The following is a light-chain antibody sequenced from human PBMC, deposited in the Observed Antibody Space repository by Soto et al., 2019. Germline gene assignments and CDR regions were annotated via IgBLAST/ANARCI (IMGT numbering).Light chain of an antibody. CDR1: SSNIGAGYD. J-gene: IGLJ1*01. CDR3: QFYDSSLSRYV. V-gene: IGLV1-40*01. CDR2: GNS. Sequence: QSALTQPPSVSGAPGQRVTISCTGSSSNIGAGYDVHWYQQLPGTAPKLLIYGNSNRPSGVPDRFSGSRSGTSASLAITGLQAEDEADYYCQFYDSSLSRYVFGTGTKVTVL.